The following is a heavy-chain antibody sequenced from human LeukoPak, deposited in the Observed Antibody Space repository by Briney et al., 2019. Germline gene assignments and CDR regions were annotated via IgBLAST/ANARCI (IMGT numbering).Heavy chain of an antibody. CDR1: GHTFTSYG. J-gene: IGHJ5*02. Sequence: ASVKVSCKASGHTFTSYGISWVRQAPGQGLEWMGWISGYNGKTNYAQKFQGRVTMTTDTSTSTAYMELRSLRSDDTAVYYCARDAREVLFWFGEFFPWGQGTLVTVSS. V-gene: IGHV1-18*01. D-gene: IGHD3-10*01. CDR2: ISGYNGKT. CDR3: ARDAREVLFWFGEFFP.